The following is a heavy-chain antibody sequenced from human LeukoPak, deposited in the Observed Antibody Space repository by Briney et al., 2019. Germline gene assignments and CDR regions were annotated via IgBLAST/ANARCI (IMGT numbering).Heavy chain of an antibody. CDR2: IYYSGST. CDR3: ARHDIAVAALDY. V-gene: IGHV4-39*01. Sequence: PSETLPLTCTVSGGSISSSSYYWGWIRQPPGKGLEWIGSIYYSGSTYYSPSLKSRVTISVDTSKNQFSLKLSSVTAADTAVYYCARHDIAVAALDYWGQGTLVTVSS. D-gene: IGHD6-19*01. CDR1: GGSISSSSYY. J-gene: IGHJ4*02.